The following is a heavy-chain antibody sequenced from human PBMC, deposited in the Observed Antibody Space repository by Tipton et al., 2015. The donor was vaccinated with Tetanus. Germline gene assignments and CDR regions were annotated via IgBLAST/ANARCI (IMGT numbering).Heavy chain of an antibody. Sequence: SLRLSCVASGFIVSSHYMSWVRQAPGKGLEWVANINEGDSERYYVDSVKGRFTISRDNAKNSLYLQMDSLRGEDTAVYYCARGDENSGDNWGQGTLVTVSS. CDR3: ARGDENSGDN. CDR1: GFIVSSHY. D-gene: IGHD6-19*01. J-gene: IGHJ4*02. V-gene: IGHV3-7*01. CDR2: INEGDSER.